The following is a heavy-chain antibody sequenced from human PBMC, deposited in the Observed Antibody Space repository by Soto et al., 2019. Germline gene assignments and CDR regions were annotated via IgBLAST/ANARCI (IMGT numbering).Heavy chain of an antibody. V-gene: IGHV4-31*03. CDR3: ARSYGSGARYFDF. CDR1: GVSMSSGGYY. J-gene: IGHJ4*02. D-gene: IGHD3-10*01. Sequence: QVQLQESGPGLVKPSQTLSLTCNVSGVSMSSGGYYWSWIRQHPGKGLEWIGYIYYSGSTYYTPALKSRATISVDTSKNQFSLRLNSVTAADTAVYYCARSYGSGARYFDFWGQGTLVTVSS. CDR2: IYYSGST.